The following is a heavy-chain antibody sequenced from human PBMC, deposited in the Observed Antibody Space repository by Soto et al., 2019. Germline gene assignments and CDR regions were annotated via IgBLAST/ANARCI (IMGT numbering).Heavy chain of an antibody. V-gene: IGHV5-51*01. Sequence: GESLKISCKGSGFSFNNYWIAWVRQMPGKGLEWMGIIYPGDSDTRYSPSFQGQVTISADKSISTAYLQWSSLQASDTATYYCARLALMRYYHFGISVCGQGTPVTVSS. D-gene: IGHD1-26*01. J-gene: IGHJ6*02. CDR3: ARLALMRYYHFGISV. CDR1: GFSFNNYW. CDR2: IYPGDSDT.